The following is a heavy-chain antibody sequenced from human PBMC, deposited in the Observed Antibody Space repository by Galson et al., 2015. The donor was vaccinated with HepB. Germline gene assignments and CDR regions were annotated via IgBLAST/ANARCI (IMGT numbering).Heavy chain of an antibody. Sequence: SVKVSCKASGGTFSSYAISWVRQAPGQGLEWMGRIIPILGIANYAQKFQGRVTITADKSTSTAYMELSSLRSEDTAVYYCARVGYYDSSGYFDYWGQGTLVTVSS. J-gene: IGHJ4*02. CDR1: GGTFSSYA. D-gene: IGHD3-22*01. CDR2: IIPILGIA. CDR3: ARVGYYDSSGYFDY. V-gene: IGHV1-69*04.